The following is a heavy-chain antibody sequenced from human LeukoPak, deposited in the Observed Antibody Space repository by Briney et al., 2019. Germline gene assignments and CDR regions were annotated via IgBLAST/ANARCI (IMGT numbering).Heavy chain of an antibody. CDR1: GGSMTNYY. CDR3: ARDNQYNSGWSFDP. J-gene: IGHJ5*02. Sequence: PSETLSLTCTVSGGSMTNYYWSWMRRPPGKGLEWIGSIYYNGNTNYNPSVKSRVTISIDTSKKQFYLRLSSVTAAATALYFCARDNQYNSGWSFDPWGQGILVTVSS. V-gene: IGHV4-59*01. D-gene: IGHD6-19*01. CDR2: IYYNGNT.